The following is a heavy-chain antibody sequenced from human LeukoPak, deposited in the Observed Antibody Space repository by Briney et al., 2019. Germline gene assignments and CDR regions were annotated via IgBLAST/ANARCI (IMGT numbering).Heavy chain of an antibody. V-gene: IGHV4-59*01. CDR3: ARAGITIFGVVIQFDY. J-gene: IGHJ4*01. CDR1: GGSISSYY. CDR2: IYYSGST. D-gene: IGHD3-3*01. Sequence: SETLSLTCTVSGGSISSYYWSWIRQPPGKGLEWIGYIYYSGSTNYNPSLKSQVTISVDTSKNQFSLKLSSVTAADTAVYYCARAGITIFGVVIQFDYWGQGTLVTVSS.